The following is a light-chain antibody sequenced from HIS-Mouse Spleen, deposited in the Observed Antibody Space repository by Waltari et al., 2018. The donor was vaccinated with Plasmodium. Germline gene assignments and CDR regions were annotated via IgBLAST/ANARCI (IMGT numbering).Light chain of an antibody. Sequence: DIQMTQSPSSLSASVGDRVTITCQASQDISNDLNCYQQKPGKAPKLLIYDASNLATGVPSRFSGSGSGTDFTFTISSLQPEDIATYYCQQYDNLPPYTFGQGTKLEIK. CDR2: DAS. CDR1: QDISND. J-gene: IGKJ2*01. V-gene: IGKV1-33*01. CDR3: QQYDNLPPYT.